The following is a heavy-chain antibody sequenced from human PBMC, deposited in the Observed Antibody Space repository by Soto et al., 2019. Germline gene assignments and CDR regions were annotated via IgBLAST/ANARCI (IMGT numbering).Heavy chain of an antibody. Sequence: ALETLSLTCTVSGGSSSSYYWNWISKPPGKGLEWIGHIYYSGSTYYNSSHKSRVTISLDTSKNQFSLKLSSVTAADTAVYYCAGQPTAVSYYDLGTYYYFYAMDVWGQGTTVTVSS. CDR3: AGQPTAVSYYDLGTYYYFYAMDV. CDR2: IYYSGST. D-gene: IGHD3-10*01. V-gene: IGHV4-59*06. CDR1: GGSSSSYY. J-gene: IGHJ6*02.